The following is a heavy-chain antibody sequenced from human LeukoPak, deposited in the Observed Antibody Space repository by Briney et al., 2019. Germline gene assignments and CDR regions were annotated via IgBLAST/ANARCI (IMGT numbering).Heavy chain of an antibody. V-gene: IGHV3-7*01. CDR1: AFTFRNYC. J-gene: IGHJ4*02. CDR2: INQGGSVQ. Sequence: PGGSLRLSCAASAFTFRNYCMSWLRQAPGKGLEWVANINQGGSVQYYMDFVKGRITISRDDAKNSLHVQMSSLRDEDTAVYYCARVEYSGWNLEYWGQGTLVSVSS. D-gene: IGHD5-12*01. CDR3: ARVEYSGWNLEY.